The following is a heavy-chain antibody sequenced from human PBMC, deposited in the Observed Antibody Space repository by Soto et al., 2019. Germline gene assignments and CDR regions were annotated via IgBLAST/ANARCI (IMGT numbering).Heavy chain of an antibody. Sequence: ASVKVSCKASGYTFTSYGISWVRQAPGQGLEWMGWISAYNGNTNYAQKLQGRVTMTTDTSTSTAYMELRSLRSDDTAVYYCAREGDILTGYYYGSGFDYWGQGTLVTVSS. CDR3: AREGDILTGYYYGSGFDY. V-gene: IGHV1-18*01. J-gene: IGHJ4*02. D-gene: IGHD3-9*01. CDR2: ISAYNGNT. CDR1: GYTFTSYG.